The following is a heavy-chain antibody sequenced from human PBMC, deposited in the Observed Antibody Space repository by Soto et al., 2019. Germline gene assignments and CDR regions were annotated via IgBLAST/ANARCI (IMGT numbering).Heavy chain of an antibody. CDR3: ARDVAAADY. Sequence: QVQIVQSGAEEKKPGASVKVSCKASGYTFTSYAMHWVRQAPGQRLEWMGWINAGNGNTKYSQKFQGRVTITRDTTASPGHMELSSLRSGDTGVEYCARDVAAADYWGQGTLVTVSS. CDR2: INAGNGNT. D-gene: IGHD6-13*01. CDR1: GYTFTSYA. J-gene: IGHJ4*02. V-gene: IGHV1-3*05.